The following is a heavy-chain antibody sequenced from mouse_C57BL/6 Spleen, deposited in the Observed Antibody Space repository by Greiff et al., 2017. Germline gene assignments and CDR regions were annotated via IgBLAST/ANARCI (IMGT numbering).Heavy chain of an antibody. V-gene: IGHV5-9*01. D-gene: IGHD1-1*01. J-gene: IGHJ3*01. CDR2: ISGGGGNT. Sequence: EVKLMESGGGLVKPGGSLKLSCAASGFTFSSYTMSWVRQTPEKRLEWVATISGGGGNTYYPDSVKGRFTISRDNAKNTLYLQMSSLRSEDTALYYYARSYYGSSYVFAYWGKGTLVTVSA. CDR1: GFTFSSYT. CDR3: ARSYYGSSYVFAY.